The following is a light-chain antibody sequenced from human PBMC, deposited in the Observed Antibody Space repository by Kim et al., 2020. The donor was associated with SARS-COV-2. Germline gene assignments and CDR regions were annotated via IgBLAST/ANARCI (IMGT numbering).Light chain of an antibody. CDR3: SSYTNNDAWV. CDR1: SSDVGGYNF. CDR2: DVS. J-gene: IGLJ3*02. Sequence: GQSITISCTGTSSDVGGYNFVSWYQQHPGNVPKLIIYDVSERPSWVSDRFSGSKSDNTASLTISGLQAEDESDYYCSSYTNNDAWVFGGGTQLTVL. V-gene: IGLV2-14*04.